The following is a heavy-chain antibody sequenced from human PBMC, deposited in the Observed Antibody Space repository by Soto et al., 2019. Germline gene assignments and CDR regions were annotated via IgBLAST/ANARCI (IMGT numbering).Heavy chain of an antibody. D-gene: IGHD2-15*01. CDR2: INHSGST. V-gene: IGHV4-34*08. CDR1: GGTFSGYY. Sequence: SETMSLTCAVXGGTFSGYYWSWIRQHPGKGLEWIGEINHSGSTNYNPSLKSRVTISVDTSKNQFSLKLSSVTAADTAVYYCAIATGRGGGSSSRWFDPWGQGTLVTVSS. J-gene: IGHJ5*02. CDR3: AIATGRGGGSSSRWFDP.